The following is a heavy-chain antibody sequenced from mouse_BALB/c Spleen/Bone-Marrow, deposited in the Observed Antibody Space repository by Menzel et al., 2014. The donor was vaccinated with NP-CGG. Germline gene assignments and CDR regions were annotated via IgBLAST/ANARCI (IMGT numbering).Heavy chain of an antibody. J-gene: IGHJ2*01. V-gene: IGHV1-54*01. Sequence: VKLMESGAELVRPGTSVKVSCKASGYAFTDYLMEWLKQRPGQGLEWIGVINPGSGSINYNEKFKDKATLTADKSSSTAYMQLSSLTSDDSAVYFCARYDGYFDYWGQGTTLTVSS. D-gene: IGHD2-3*01. CDR2: INPGSGSI. CDR1: GYAFTDYL. CDR3: ARYDGYFDY.